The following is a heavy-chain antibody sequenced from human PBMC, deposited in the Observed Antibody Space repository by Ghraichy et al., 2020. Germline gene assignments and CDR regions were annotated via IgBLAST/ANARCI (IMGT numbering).Heavy chain of an antibody. J-gene: IGHJ4*02. D-gene: IGHD1-14*01. CDR1: GFSLSSHS. CDR2: ISNTRSDT. Sequence: GGSLRLSCAASGFSLSSHSINWVRQAPGRGLEWVSLISNTRSDTYYAGSVKGRFTISRDNAQNSVYLQLNSLRVEDTAVYYCARDSERGMGPNFDYRGQGTLVTVSS. CDR3: ARDSERGMGPNFDY. V-gene: IGHV3-21*01.